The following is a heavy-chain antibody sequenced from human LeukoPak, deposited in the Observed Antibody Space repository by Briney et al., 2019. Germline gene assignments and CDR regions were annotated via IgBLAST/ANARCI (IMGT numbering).Heavy chain of an antibody. CDR3: ARDRAPFDY. Sequence: GGSLRLSCAASGFIFSSYGMHWVRQAPGKGLEWVSYISSSGSTIYYADSVKGRFTISRDNAKNSLYLQMNSLRAEDTAVYYCARDRAPFDYWGQGTLVTVSS. CDR2: ISSSGSTI. V-gene: IGHV3-48*03. J-gene: IGHJ4*02. CDR1: GFIFSSYG. D-gene: IGHD3-10*01.